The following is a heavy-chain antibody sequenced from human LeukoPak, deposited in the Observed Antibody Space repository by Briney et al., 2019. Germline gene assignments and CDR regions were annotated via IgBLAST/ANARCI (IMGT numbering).Heavy chain of an antibody. CDR2: IYPGDSDT. CDR3: ARQDDLYGTSIDY. CDR1: GYSFTSYW. V-gene: IGHV5-51*01. Sequence: PGESLKISCKGSGYSFTSYWIGWVRQMPGEGLEWMGIIYPGDSDTTYSPSFQGQVTISADKSISTAYLQWSSLKASDTAMYYCARQDDLYGTSIDYWGQGTLVTVSS. J-gene: IGHJ4*02. D-gene: IGHD2-2*01.